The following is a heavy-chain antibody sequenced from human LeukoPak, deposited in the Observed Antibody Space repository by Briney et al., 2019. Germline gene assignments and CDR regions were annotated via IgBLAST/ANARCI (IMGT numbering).Heavy chain of an antibody. CDR3: TRDGGITIRDDY. CDR1: GFTFGDYA. CDR2: IRSKTYGGTT. V-gene: IGHV3-49*03. J-gene: IGHJ4*02. D-gene: IGHD3-3*01. Sequence: LAGGSLRLSCTASGFTFGDYAMSWFRQAPGKVLEWVGFIRSKTYGGTTEYAASVKGRFTISRDDSKSIAYLQMNSLKTEDTAVYYCTRDGGITIRDDYWGQGTLVTVSS.